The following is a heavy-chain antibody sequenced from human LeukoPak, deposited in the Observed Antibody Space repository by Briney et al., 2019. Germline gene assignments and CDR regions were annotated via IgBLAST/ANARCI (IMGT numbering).Heavy chain of an antibody. D-gene: IGHD6-6*01. CDR3: ATTARHCSEY. V-gene: IGHV4-30-4*08. J-gene: IGHJ4*02. CDR2: IYNSGST. Sequence: SETLSLTCTVSGASINSGDYYWTWIRQPPGKGLEWIGYIYNSGSTYYNPSLRSRVAISIDTSKNRFSLRLDSVTAADTAVYFCATTARHCSEYWGQGTLVTVSS. CDR1: GASINSGDYY.